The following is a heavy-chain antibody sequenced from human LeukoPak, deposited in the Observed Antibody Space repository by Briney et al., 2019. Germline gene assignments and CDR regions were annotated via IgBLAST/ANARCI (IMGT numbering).Heavy chain of an antibody. D-gene: IGHD2-2*03. J-gene: IGHJ4*02. CDR2: ISHDRDDK. Sequence: GGSLRLSCAASGFTFSSYGMHWVRQAPGKGLEWVALISHDRDDKYYADSVKGRFSISRDNSKNTLYLQMDSLRLEDTAVFYCARDWLGSSFDNWGQGTLVTVSS. CDR3: ARDWLGSSFDN. V-gene: IGHV3-30*03. CDR1: GFTFSSYG.